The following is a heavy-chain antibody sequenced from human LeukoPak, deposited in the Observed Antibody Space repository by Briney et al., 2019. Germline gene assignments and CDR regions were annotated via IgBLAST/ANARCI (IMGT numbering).Heavy chain of an antibody. CDR3: ARVAQKLERIAVAGTSEWRANWYFDL. J-gene: IGHJ2*01. CDR1: GGSISSYY. V-gene: IGHV4-59*12. CDR2: IYYSGST. Sequence: SETLSLTCTVSGGSISSYYWSRIRQPPGKGLEWIGYIYYSGSTNYNPSLKRRVTMSVDTSQNQFFLKVNSVTAADTAVYYCARVAQKLERIAVAGTSEWRANWYFDLWGRGTLVTVSS. D-gene: IGHD6-19*01.